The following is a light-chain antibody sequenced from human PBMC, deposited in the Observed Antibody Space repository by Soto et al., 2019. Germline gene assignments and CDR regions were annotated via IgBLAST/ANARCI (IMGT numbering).Light chain of an antibody. V-gene: IGKV3-15*01. CDR1: QSVTST. CDR3: QQYNNWPLT. CDR2: AAS. J-gene: IGKJ4*01. Sequence: DIVMTQSPATLSVSPGERATLSCRASQSVTSTLAWYQQKPGQAPRLLIYAASTRATGIPARFSGSGSGTEFTLSISSLQSEDFAVYFCQQYNNWPLTFGGGTQVEIK.